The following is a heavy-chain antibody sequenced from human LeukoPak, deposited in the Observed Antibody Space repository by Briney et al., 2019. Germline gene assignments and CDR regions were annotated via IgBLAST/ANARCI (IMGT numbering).Heavy chain of an antibody. CDR3: ARGKYPYSSTAYFDY. CDR2: IIPIFGTA. J-gene: IGHJ4*02. V-gene: IGHV1-69*05. CDR1: GGTFSSYA. D-gene: IGHD2-21*01. Sequence: SVKVSCKASGGTFSSYAISWVRQAPGQGLEWMGGIIPIFGTANYAQKFQGRVTITTDESTSTAYMELSSLRSEDTAVYYCARGKYPYSSTAYFDYWGQGTQVTVSS.